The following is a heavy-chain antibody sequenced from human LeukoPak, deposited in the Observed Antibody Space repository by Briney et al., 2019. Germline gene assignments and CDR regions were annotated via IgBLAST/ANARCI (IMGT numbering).Heavy chain of an antibody. Sequence: SETLSLTCAVYGGSFSGYYWSWIRQPPGKGLEWIGEINHSRSTNYNPSLKSRVTISVDTSKNQFSLKLSSVTAADTAVYYCARGYSSSWERRIYYYYYGMDVWGQGTTVTVSS. CDR2: INHSRST. CDR3: ARGYSSSWERRIYYYYYGMDV. D-gene: IGHD6-13*01. V-gene: IGHV4-34*01. CDR1: GGSFSGYY. J-gene: IGHJ6*02.